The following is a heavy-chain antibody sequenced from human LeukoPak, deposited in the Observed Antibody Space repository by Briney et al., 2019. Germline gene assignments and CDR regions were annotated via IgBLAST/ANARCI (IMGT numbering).Heavy chain of an antibody. Sequence: ASVKVSCKASGYTFTGYYMHWVRQAPGQGLEWMGWISAYNGNTNYAQKLQGRVTMTTDTSTSTAYMELRSLRSDDAAVYYCARTPDCSSTSCYLDYWGQGTLVTVSS. CDR3: ARTPDCSSTSCYLDY. D-gene: IGHD2-2*01. V-gene: IGHV1-18*04. CDR2: ISAYNGNT. J-gene: IGHJ4*02. CDR1: GYTFTGYY.